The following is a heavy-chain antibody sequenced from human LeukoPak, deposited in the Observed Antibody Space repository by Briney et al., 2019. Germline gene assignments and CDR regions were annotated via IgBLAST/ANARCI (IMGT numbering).Heavy chain of an antibody. CDR2: LNPKSGDT. CDR3: ARGTALSSPLEY. CDR1: GYTFTSYG. V-gene: IGHV1-8*02. J-gene: IGHJ4*02. D-gene: IGHD2-21*02. Sequence: ASVKVSCKASGYTFTSYGINWVRQAPGQGLEWMGWLNPKSGDTGYAQKFQGRVAMTRNTSISTAYMELSSLTSEDTAVYYCARGTALSSPLEYWGQGTLVTVSS.